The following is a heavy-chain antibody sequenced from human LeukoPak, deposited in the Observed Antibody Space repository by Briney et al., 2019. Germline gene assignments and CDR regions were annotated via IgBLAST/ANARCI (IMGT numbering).Heavy chain of an antibody. D-gene: IGHD6-6*01. Sequence: GGSLRLSCAASGFTFSSYWMSWVRQAPGKGLEWVADIRQDGGEKYYVDSVKGRFTISRDNRKNSLYLQMDSLRAEDTAVYYCARGTIADRYLFDNWGQGTLVTVSS. J-gene: IGHJ4*02. V-gene: IGHV3-7*01. CDR3: ARGTIADRYLFDN. CDR2: IRQDGGEK. CDR1: GFTFSSYW.